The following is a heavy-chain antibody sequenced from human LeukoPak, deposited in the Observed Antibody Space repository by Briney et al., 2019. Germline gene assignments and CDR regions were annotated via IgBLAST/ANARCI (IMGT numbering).Heavy chain of an antibody. Sequence: PGGSLRLSCSASGFTFSSYAMHWVRQAPGKGLEYVSAISSNGGSTYYADSVKGRFTISRDNSKNTLYLQMSSLGAEDTAVYYCMNGGRGDQPDYWGQGTLVTVSS. D-gene: IGHD2-2*01. CDR2: ISSNGGST. CDR3: MNGGRGDQPDY. CDR1: GFTFSSYA. V-gene: IGHV3-64D*06. J-gene: IGHJ4*02.